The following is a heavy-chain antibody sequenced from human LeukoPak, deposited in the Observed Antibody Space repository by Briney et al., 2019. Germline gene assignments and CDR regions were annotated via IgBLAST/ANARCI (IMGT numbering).Heavy chain of an antibody. CDR2: ISGTGGST. Sequence: GGSLRLSCAASGLTFSSYAMSWVRQAPGKGLEWVSAISGTGGSTYYADSVKGRFTISRDNSKNTLSLQMNSLRAEDTAVYYCAKDSEDDFGDYLDYWGQGTLVTVSS. V-gene: IGHV3-23*01. CDR3: AKDSEDDFGDYLDY. J-gene: IGHJ4*02. D-gene: IGHD4-17*01. CDR1: GLTFSSYA.